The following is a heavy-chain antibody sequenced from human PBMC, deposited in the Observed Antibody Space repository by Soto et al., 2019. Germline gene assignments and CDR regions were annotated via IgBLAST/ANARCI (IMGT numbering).Heavy chain of an antibody. CDR1: GGSISSGGYY. D-gene: IGHD3-10*01. Sequence: QVQLQESGPGLVKPSQTLSLTCTVSGGSISSGGYYWSWIRQHPGKGLEWIGYIYYSGSTYYNPSLKSRVTITVDTAKNQFSLKLSSVTAADTAVYYCATDYYGSGRPFDYWGHGTLVTVSS. V-gene: IGHV4-31*03. CDR3: ATDYYGSGRPFDY. CDR2: IYYSGST. J-gene: IGHJ4*01.